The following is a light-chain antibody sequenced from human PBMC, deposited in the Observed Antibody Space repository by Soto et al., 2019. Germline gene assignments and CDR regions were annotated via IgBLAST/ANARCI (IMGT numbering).Light chain of an antibody. CDR3: QHYHTWPQT. V-gene: IGKV3-15*01. J-gene: IGKJ1*01. CDR1: QSVSSN. Sequence: EIVMTQSPATLSVSPGERATLSCRASQSVSSNLAWYQQKPGQAPRLLISAASTRATGIPARFSGSGSGNDFTLTISSLQSEDFAIYYCQHYHTWPQTFGLGTKVEIK. CDR2: AAS.